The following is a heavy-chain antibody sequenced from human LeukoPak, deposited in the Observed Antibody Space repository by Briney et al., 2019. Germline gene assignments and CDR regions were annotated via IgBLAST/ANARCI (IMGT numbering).Heavy chain of an antibody. D-gene: IGHD6-19*01. Sequence: GSLRLSCAASGFTFSSYAMSWVRQPPGKGLEWIGGIYYSGSTYYNPSLKSRVTISVDTSKNQFSLKLSSVTAADTAVYYCAVIAVAGTLAYWGQGTLVTVSS. V-gene: IGHV4-59*05. CDR2: IYYSGST. CDR1: GFTFSSYA. J-gene: IGHJ4*02. CDR3: AVIAVAGTLAY.